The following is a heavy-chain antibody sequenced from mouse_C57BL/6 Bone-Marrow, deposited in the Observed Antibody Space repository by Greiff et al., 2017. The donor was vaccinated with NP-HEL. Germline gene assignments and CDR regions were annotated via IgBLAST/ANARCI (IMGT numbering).Heavy chain of an antibody. CDR3: ARKRDYYGSSFFAY. D-gene: IGHD1-1*01. CDR1: GFSLTSYG. CDR2: IWSGGST. Sequence: QVQLQQSGPGLVQPSQSLSITCTVSGFSLTSYGVHWVRQSPGKGLEWLGVIWSGGSTDYNAAFISRLSISKDNSKSQVFFKMNSLQADDTAIYYCARKRDYYGSSFFAYWGQGTLVTVSA. J-gene: IGHJ3*01. V-gene: IGHV2-2*01.